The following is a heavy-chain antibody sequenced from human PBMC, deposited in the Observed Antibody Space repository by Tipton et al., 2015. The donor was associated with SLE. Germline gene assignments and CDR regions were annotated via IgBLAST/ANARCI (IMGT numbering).Heavy chain of an antibody. CDR1: GGSMTDHY. V-gene: IGHV4-59*11. CDR2: TYYTGST. CDR3: ARERVSIIPYYYYGLDV. D-gene: IGHD2-21*01. Sequence: LRLSCTVSGGSMTDHYWSWIRQPPGKGLEWIGYTYYTGSTNYNPSLKSRITISVDTSRKQFSLRLSSVTAADTAIYYCARERVSIIPYYYYGLDVWGQGTTVTVSS. J-gene: IGHJ6*02.